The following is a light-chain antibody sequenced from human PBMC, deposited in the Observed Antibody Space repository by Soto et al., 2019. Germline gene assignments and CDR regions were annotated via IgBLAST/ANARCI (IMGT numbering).Light chain of an antibody. Sequence: EIVLTQSPATLSLSPGESATLSCRASQSVSSYLAWYQQKPGQAPRLLISDASNRATGIPSRCSGSGSDTAFTLSSISLEPEDFAFYYCQQRSNWPAYTFGQGTKLEIK. CDR3: QQRSNWPAYT. J-gene: IGKJ2*01. CDR1: QSVSSY. V-gene: IGKV3-11*01. CDR2: DAS.